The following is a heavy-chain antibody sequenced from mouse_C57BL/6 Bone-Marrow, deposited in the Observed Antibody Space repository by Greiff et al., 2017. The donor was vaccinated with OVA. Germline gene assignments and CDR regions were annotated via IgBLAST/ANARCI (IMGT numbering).Heavy chain of an antibody. CDR2: IDPENGDT. CDR1: GFNIKDDY. CDR3: TTSLDNYGRSYDLDY. Sequence: EVQLQESGAELVRPGASVKLSCTASGFNIKDDYMHWVKQRPEQGLEWIGWIDPENGDTEYASKFQGKATITADTSSNTAYMQLSSLTSEDTAVYYCTTSLDNYGRSYDLDYWGQGTTLTVSS. J-gene: IGHJ2*01. V-gene: IGHV14-4*01. D-gene: IGHD1-1*01.